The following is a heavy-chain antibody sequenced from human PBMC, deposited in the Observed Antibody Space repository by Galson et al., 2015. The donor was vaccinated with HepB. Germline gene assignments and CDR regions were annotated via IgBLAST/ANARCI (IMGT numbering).Heavy chain of an antibody. D-gene: IGHD6-19*01. Sequence: SLRLSCAASGFTFSSYAMTWVRQAPGRGLEWVSTISSTGGTTYYADSMKGRFTISRDNSKNTLYLQMNSLRAEDTAVYYCAIRTGQWLVQEHFAFWGQGTLVTVSS. V-gene: IGHV3-23*01. CDR2: ISSTGGTT. J-gene: IGHJ4*02. CDR3: AIRTGQWLVQEHFAF. CDR1: GFTFSSYA.